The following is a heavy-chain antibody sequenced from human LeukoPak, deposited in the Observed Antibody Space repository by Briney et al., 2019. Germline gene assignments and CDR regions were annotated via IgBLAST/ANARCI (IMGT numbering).Heavy chain of an antibody. CDR2: INHSGST. CDR3: ARRRIRLPFDY. J-gene: IGHJ4*02. V-gene: IGHV4-34*01. CDR1: GGSFSGYY. Sequence: KASETLSLTCAVYGGSFSGYYWSWIRQPPGKGLEWIGEINHSGSTNYNPSLKSRVTISVDTSKNQFSLKLSSVTAADTAVYYCARRRIRLPFDYWGQGTLVTVSS.